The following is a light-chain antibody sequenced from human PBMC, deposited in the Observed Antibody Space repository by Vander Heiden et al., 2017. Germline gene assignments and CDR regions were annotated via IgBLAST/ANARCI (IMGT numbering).Light chain of an antibody. CDR1: SSDVGGYNY. J-gene: IGLJ1*01. V-gene: IGLV2-14*03. Sequence: QSALTQPASVSGSPGQSITISCTRTSSDVGGYNYVSWYQQHPGKAPKLMIYDVSKRPAGVSTRFSGSKSGNTASLTISGLQAEDEADYYCSSYTSSSTQVFGTGTKVTVL. CDR3: SSYTSSSTQV. CDR2: DVS.